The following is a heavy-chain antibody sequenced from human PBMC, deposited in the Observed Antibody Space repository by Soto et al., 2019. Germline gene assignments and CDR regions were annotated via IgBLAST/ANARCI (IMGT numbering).Heavy chain of an antibody. V-gene: IGHV5-51*01. Sequence: PGESLKISCKSSGYSFTDYWIGWVLQRPWKGLEWMGIIYPGDSDARYSPSFQGQVTISVDTSINTAFLRWNSLTASDTAMYYCARQADYNILTGYFYYFDYWGQGSLVTVSS. D-gene: IGHD3-9*01. J-gene: IGHJ4*02. CDR2: IYPGDSDA. CDR1: GYSFTDYW. CDR3: ARQADYNILTGYFYYFDY.